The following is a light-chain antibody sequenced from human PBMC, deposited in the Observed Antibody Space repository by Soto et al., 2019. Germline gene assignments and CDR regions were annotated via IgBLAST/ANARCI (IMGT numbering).Light chain of an antibody. CDR3: QQRSNWPPVT. CDR1: QSVGTY. Sequence: EIVLTQSPATLSLSPGERATLSCRASQSVGTYLAWYQQKPGQAPRLLIYDASHRATGIPARFSGSGSGTDFTLTISSLEPEDFADYFCQQRSNWPPVTFGPGTKVDIK. J-gene: IGKJ3*01. V-gene: IGKV3-11*01. CDR2: DAS.